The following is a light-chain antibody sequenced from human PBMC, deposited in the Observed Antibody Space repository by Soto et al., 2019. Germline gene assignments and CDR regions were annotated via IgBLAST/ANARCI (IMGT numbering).Light chain of an antibody. Sequence: IVMTQSQLSLGVTPGWPSSISCRSGQSLLYSDGDNYLDWYLQKPGQSPQXXIYLASNRASGVPARFSGSAYGTYFTLKISRVEAEDVGLYYCMQALQTPNTFGQGTRLEI. CDR2: LAS. CDR1: QSLLYSDGDNY. CDR3: MQALQTPNT. V-gene: IGKV2-28*01. J-gene: IGKJ5*01.